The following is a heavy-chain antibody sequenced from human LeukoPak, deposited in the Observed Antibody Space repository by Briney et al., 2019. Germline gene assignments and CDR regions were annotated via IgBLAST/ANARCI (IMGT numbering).Heavy chain of an antibody. Sequence: GGSLRLSCAASGLXFSSYWMHWVRQAPGKGLLWVSRINHDGSSTTYADSVKGRFTISRDNAKNTLYLQMNSLRAEDTAVYYCARGGTYNYDSSGYSYYFDYWGQGTLVTVSS. J-gene: IGHJ4*02. CDR1: GLXFSSYW. D-gene: IGHD3-22*01. CDR3: ARGGTYNYDSSGYSYYFDY. CDR2: INHDGSST. V-gene: IGHV3-74*01.